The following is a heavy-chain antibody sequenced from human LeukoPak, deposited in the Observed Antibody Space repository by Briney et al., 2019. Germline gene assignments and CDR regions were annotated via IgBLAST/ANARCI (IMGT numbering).Heavy chain of an antibody. CDR1: GFTFSIYG. D-gene: IGHD4-17*01. J-gene: IGHJ4*02. V-gene: IGHV3-33*01. CDR3: AREQSTVTTFDD. CDR2: IWDDGSNK. Sequence: GSLRLSCAASGFTFSIYGMHWVRQAPDRGLEWGAVIWDDGSNKYYADSVKGRFTISRDNSQNTLSLQMHSLRAEDTAVYYCAREQSTVTTFDDWGQRTLVTVSS.